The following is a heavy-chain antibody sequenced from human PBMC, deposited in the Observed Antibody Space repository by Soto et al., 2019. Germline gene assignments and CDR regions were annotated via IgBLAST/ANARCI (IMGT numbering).Heavy chain of an antibody. CDR2: IKRDGTVT. V-gene: IGHV3-7*04. Sequence: EVQLVESGGGLVQPGESLRLSCAASGFTFSAFWMTWLRQAPGKGLEWVANIKRDGTVTHYGDSVEGRCTLSRDNAQNSLFLQLHSLRPADTAMYFYAMDLSPTGEFFYDAFDVWGQGTFVTVSS. CDR3: AMDLSPTGEFFYDAFDV. D-gene: IGHD2-21*01. CDR1: GFTFSAFW. J-gene: IGHJ3*01.